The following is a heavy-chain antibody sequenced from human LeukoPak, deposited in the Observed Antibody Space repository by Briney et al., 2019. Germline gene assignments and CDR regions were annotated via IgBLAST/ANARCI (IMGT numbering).Heavy chain of an antibody. D-gene: IGHD3-10*01. CDR3: ARDAYLWLGELLPYYFDY. Sequence: GGSLRLSCAASGFTFSSYSMNWVRQAPGKGLEWVSYISSSSSTIYYADSVKGRFTISRDNAKNSLYLQMNSLRDEDTAVYYCARDAYLWLGELLPYYFDYWGQGTLVTVSS. CDR1: GFTFSSYS. V-gene: IGHV3-48*02. CDR2: ISSSSSTI. J-gene: IGHJ4*02.